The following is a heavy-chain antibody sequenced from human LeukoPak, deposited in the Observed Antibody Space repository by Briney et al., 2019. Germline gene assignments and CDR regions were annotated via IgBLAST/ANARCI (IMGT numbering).Heavy chain of an antibody. CDR1: GGSISSYY. J-gene: IGHJ3*02. CDR2: IYYSGST. CDR3: AREGGRFGELLYAFDI. V-gene: IGHV4-59*01. Sequence: SETLSLTCTVSGGSISSYYWSWLRQPPGKGLEWIGYIYYSGSTNYNPSLKSRVTISVDTSKNQFSLKLSSVTAADTAVYYCAREGGRFGELLYAFDIWGQGTMVTVSS. D-gene: IGHD3-10*01.